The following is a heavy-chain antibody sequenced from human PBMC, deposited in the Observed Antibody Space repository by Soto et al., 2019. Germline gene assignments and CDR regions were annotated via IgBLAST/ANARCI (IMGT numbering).Heavy chain of an antibody. CDR3: AKDRVGFGEEGEGY. CDR1: GYTFTAYY. J-gene: IGHJ4*02. CDR2: INPNNGAT. Sequence: GASVKVSCKSSGYTFTAYYIHWVRQAPGQGLEWMGWINPNNGATNYAQKFQGRVTMTRDTSISTGYMELSNLRSDDTAVYYCAKDRVGFGEEGEGYWGQGTLVTVSS. D-gene: IGHD3-10*01. V-gene: IGHV1-2*02.